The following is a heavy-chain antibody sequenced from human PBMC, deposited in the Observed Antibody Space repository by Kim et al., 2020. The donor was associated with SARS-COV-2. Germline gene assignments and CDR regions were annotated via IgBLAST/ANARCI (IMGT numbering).Heavy chain of an antibody. Sequence: SVKVSCNTSGFPSTTSAVQWVRQARGQPLEWIGWIVIGSGFTSYAQKFRERVTIANDMSTRTVYMELRSLRSEDTAVYYCAADSTARFSSAWIAAFDIW. V-gene: IGHV1-58*01. CDR2: IVIGSGFT. D-gene: IGHD3-22*01. CDR3: AADSTARFSSAWIAAFDI. J-gene: IGHJ3*02. CDR1: GFPSTTSA.